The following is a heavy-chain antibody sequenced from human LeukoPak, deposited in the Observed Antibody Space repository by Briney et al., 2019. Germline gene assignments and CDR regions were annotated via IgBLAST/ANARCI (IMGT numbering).Heavy chain of an antibody. D-gene: IGHD3-10*01. Sequence: PSETLSLTCAVYGGSFSGYYWGWIRQPPGKGLEWVSVIYSGGSTYYADSVKGRFTISRDNSKNTLYLQMNSLRAEDTAVYYCARVDYGSGSAFDYWGQGTLVTVSS. V-gene: IGHV3-53*01. J-gene: IGHJ4*02. CDR2: IYSGGST. CDR3: ARVDYGSGSAFDY. CDR1: GGSFSGYY.